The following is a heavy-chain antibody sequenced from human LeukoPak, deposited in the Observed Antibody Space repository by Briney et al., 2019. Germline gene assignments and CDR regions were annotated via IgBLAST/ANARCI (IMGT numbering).Heavy chain of an antibody. CDR3: ARHFSGSSWRIDY. CDR1: GGSISSNSYY. Sequence: SETLSLTCTVSGGSISSNSYYWGWIRQPPGKGLEWIGSIYYSGSTYYNPSLKSRVTISVDTSKNQFSLKLSSVTAADTAVYYCARHFSGSSWRIDYWGQGTLVTVSS. CDR2: IYYSGST. D-gene: IGHD6-13*01. J-gene: IGHJ4*02. V-gene: IGHV4-39*01.